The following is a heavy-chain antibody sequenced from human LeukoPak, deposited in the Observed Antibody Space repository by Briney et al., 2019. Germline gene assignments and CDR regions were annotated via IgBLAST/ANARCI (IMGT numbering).Heavy chain of an antibody. Sequence: ASVKVSCEASGYTLTGYYMHWVRQAPGQGLEGMGWINPNSGGTNYAQKFQGRVTMTRDTSISTAYMVLSRLRSDDTAVYYCAREAAAGGGDYWGQGTLVTVSS. D-gene: IGHD6-13*01. CDR2: INPNSGGT. CDR1: GYTLTGYY. J-gene: IGHJ4*02. CDR3: AREAAAGGGDY. V-gene: IGHV1-2*02.